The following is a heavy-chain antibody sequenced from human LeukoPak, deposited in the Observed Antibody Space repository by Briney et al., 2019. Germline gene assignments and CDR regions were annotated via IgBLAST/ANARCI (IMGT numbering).Heavy chain of an antibody. CDR2: ISNSGSNI. CDR3: ARVRGSYANDY. D-gene: IGHD3-10*01. J-gene: IGHJ4*02. V-gene: IGHV3-11*04. CDR1: GFTFSDYY. Sequence: GGSLRLSCAASGFTFSDYYMSWFRQAPGKGLEWISYISNSGSNIYYADSVKGRFTMSRDNAKNSLYLQMNSLRAEDTAVYYCARVRGSYANDYWGQGTLVTVSS.